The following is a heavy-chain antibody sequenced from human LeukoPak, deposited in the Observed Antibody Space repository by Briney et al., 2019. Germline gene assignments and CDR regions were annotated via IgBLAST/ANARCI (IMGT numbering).Heavy chain of an antibody. CDR1: ARASPTDA. CDR2: LIPSLGIA. J-gene: IGHJ4*02. Sequence: SCNVPARASPTDAISWVGHATGQGRGWWGRLIPSLGIANYAQKFQGRVTITADKSTSTAYMELSSLRSDDTAVYYCARSNGYLGYYDSSGYFGYWGQGTLVTVSS. V-gene: IGHV1-69*04. D-gene: IGHD3-22*01. CDR3: ARSNGYLGYYDSSGYFGY.